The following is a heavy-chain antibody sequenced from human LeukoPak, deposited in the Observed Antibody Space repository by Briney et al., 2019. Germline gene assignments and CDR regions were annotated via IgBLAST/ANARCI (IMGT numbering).Heavy chain of an antibody. J-gene: IGHJ4*02. CDR2: IKAGGSEK. D-gene: IGHD6-19*01. V-gene: IGHV3-7*04. CDR1: GFSFSSHW. CDR3: ARDRGWYRADY. Sequence: PGGSLRLSCAASGFSFSSHWMSWARQAPGKGLEWVANIKAGGSEKKYVDSVKGRFTISRDNAKNSLYLQMSSLRVEDTAVYYCARDRGWYRADYWGQGTLVTVSS.